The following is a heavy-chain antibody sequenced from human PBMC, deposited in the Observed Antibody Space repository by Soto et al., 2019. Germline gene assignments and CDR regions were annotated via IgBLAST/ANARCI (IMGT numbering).Heavy chain of an antibody. CDR2: INAGNGNT. CDR3: ARDQSFLLTCYDAPSQYYLHY. Sequence: QVQLVQSGAEVKKPGASVKVSCKASGYTFTSYAMHWVRQAPGQRLEWMGWINAGNGNTKYSQKFQGRVTITRDSSASTAYMELSSLRYEDTAMYYCARDQSFLLTCYDAPSQYYLHYWGQGTLVTVSS. J-gene: IGHJ4*02. V-gene: IGHV1-3*01. CDR1: GYTFTSYA. D-gene: IGHD3-9*01.